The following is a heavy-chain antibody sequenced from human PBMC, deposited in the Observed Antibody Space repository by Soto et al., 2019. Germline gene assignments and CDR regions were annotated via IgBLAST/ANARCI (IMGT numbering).Heavy chain of an antibody. J-gene: IGHJ6*02. Sequence: GGSLRLSCAASGFTFSDYYMSWIRQAPGKGLEWVSYISSSGSTIYYADSVKGRFTISRDNAKNSLYLQMNSLRAEDTAVYYCARGDSRITIFGVVPQYGMDVWRQRTTVTVPS. CDR1: GFTFSDYY. CDR3: ARGDSRITIFGVVPQYGMDV. D-gene: IGHD3-3*01. CDR2: ISSSGSTI. V-gene: IGHV3-11*01.